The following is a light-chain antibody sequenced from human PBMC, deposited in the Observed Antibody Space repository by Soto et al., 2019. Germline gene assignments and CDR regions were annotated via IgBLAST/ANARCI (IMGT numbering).Light chain of an antibody. Sequence: EIVLTQSPVTLSLSPGERATLSCRASQSVSSYLAWYQQKPGQAPRPLIYDASNRATGIPARFSGSGSGTDFTLTISSLEPEDFAVYYCQQRSNWITFGQGTRLEI. CDR3: QQRSNWIT. CDR1: QSVSSY. J-gene: IGKJ5*01. CDR2: DAS. V-gene: IGKV3-11*01.